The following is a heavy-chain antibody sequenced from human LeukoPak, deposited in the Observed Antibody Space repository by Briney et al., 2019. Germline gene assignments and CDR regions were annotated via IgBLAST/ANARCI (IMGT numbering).Heavy chain of an antibody. V-gene: IGHV1-2*02. J-gene: IGHJ6*02. CDR2: INPNSGGT. D-gene: IGHD6-13*01. Sequence: GASVKVSCKASGYTFTGYYMHWVRQAPGQGLEWMGWINPNSGGTNYAQKFQGRVTMTRDTSISTAYMELSRLRSDDTAVYYCARKQLGDYYYGMDVWGQGTTVTVS. CDR1: GYTFTGYY. CDR3: ARKQLGDYYYGMDV.